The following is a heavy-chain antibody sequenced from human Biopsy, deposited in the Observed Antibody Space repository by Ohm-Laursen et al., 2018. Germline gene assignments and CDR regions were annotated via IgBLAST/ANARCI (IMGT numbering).Heavy chain of an antibody. CDR1: GGSPFTDSITRYY. J-gene: IGHJ3*01. CDR3: ARDLRGRGPNWGASTGVFDL. CDR2: VYYTGTT. Sequence: SETLSLTCTVVSGGSPFTDSITRYYWNWIRQSPGKGLEWIGVVYYTGTTTYNPSFKSRVPLSMDTSNNQVSLRLLSVTAADTAVYFCARDLRGRGPNWGASTGVFDLWGHGTAVTVSS. V-gene: IGHV4-59*12. D-gene: IGHD1-26*01.